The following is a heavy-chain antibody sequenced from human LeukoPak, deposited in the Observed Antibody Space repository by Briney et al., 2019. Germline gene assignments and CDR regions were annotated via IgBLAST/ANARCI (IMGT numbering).Heavy chain of an antibody. D-gene: IGHD1-14*01. Sequence: AGGSLRLSCAASGFSFSTYSMTWVRQAPGKGLEWVSIISGSGGATYYADSVKGRFTISRDNSKNTLYLQMNSLIAEDTAVYYCAKGEINRSDRFDCWGQGTLVSVSS. V-gene: IGHV3-23*01. CDR1: GFSFSTYS. CDR3: AKGEINRSDRFDC. CDR2: ISGSGGAT. J-gene: IGHJ4*02.